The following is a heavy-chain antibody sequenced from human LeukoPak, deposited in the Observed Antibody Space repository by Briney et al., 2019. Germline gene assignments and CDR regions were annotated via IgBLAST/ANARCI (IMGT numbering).Heavy chain of an antibody. D-gene: IGHD1-26*01. Sequence: PGGSLRLSCAASGFTFSSYGMHWVRQAPGKGLEWVAVIWYDGSNKYYADSVKGRFTISRDNSKNTLYLQMNNLRAEDTAVYYCARALVLGAHDYWGQGTLVTVSS. CDR1: GFTFSSYG. V-gene: IGHV3-33*01. CDR2: IWYDGSNK. J-gene: IGHJ4*02. CDR3: ARALVLGAHDY.